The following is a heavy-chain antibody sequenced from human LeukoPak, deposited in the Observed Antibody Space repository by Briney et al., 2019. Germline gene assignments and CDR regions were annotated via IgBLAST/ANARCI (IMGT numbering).Heavy chain of an antibody. CDR2: ISGDESST. V-gene: IGHV3-74*01. Sequence: GGSLRLSCAASGFTFSSYWMHWVRQAPGEGLVWVSRISGDESSTNYADSVKGRFTISRDNARNTLFLQMNSLRAEDTAVYYCAREGGSFLRYFDSWGQGTLVTVSS. J-gene: IGHJ4*02. CDR3: AREGGSFLRYFDS. D-gene: IGHD1-26*01. CDR1: GFTFSSYW.